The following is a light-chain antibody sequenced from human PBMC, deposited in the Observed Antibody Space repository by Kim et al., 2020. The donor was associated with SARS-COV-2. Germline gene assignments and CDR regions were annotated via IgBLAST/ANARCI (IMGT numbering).Light chain of an antibody. CDR2: RAF. Sequence: ATINCKSSQGVFDGSTKYNYLVWYQQRPGQPPRLLIYRAFFRQTGVPDRFNGSGSGTEFTLTINNLQAEDVAVYFCQQYYSLPRTFGQGTKVDIK. V-gene: IGKV4-1*01. CDR3: QQYYSLPRT. CDR1: QGVFDGSTKYNY. J-gene: IGKJ1*01.